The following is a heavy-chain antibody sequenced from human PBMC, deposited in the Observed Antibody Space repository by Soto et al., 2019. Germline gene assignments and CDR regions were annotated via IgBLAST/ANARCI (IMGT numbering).Heavy chain of an antibody. CDR3: AKWTKGWFDP. CDR2: IYYSGST. D-gene: IGHD2-8*01. J-gene: IGHJ5*02. Sequence: SETLSHTCTFSGGSISSYYWSWTRQPPGKGLEWIGYIYYSGSTNYNPSLKSRVTISVDTSKNQFSLKLSSVTAADTAVYYCAKWTKGWFDPWGQGTLVTVSS. CDR1: GGSISSYY. V-gene: IGHV4-59*01.